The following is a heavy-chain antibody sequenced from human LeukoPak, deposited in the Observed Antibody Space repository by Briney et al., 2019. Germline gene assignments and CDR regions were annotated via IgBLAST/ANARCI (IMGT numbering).Heavy chain of an antibody. CDR3: TTDSKAAIFGVVSGA. CDR1: GFTFSNAW. V-gene: IGHV3-15*01. D-gene: IGHD3-3*01. J-gene: IGHJ4*02. Sequence: GALGLSCAASGFTFSNAWMSWVRQAPGEGVEWVGRIKSKTDGGTTDYAAPVKGRFTISRDDSKNTLYLQMNSLKTEDTAVYYCTTDSKAAIFGVVSGAWGQGTLVTVSS. CDR2: IKSKTDGGTT.